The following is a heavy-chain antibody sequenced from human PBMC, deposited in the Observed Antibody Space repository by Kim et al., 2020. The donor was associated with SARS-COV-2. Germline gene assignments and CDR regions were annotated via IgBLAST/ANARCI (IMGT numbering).Heavy chain of an antibody. CDR1: GGSIRSGGYY. Sequence: SETLSLTCTVSGGSIRSGGYYWSWIRQHPGKGLEWIGYIYYSGSTYYNPSLKSRVTISVDTSKNQFSLKLSSVTAADTAVYYCAASSRGRFGELSKTDYWGQGTLVTVSS. CDR2: IYYSGST. V-gene: IGHV4-31*03. D-gene: IGHD3-10*01. J-gene: IGHJ4*02. CDR3: AASSRGRFGELSKTDY.